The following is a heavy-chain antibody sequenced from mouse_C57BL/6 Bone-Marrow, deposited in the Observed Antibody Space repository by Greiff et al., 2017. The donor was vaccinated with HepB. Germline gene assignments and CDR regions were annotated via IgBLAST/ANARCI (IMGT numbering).Heavy chain of an antibody. D-gene: IGHD1-1*01. CDR1: GYTFTDYY. CDR2: INPNNGGT. V-gene: IGHV1-26*01. Sequence: VQLQQPGAELVKPGASVKLSCKASGYTFTDYYMNWVKQSHGKSLEWIGDINPNNGGTSYNQKFKGKATLTVDKSSSTAYMELRSLTSEDSAVYYCARRYYYGTWFAYWGQGTLVTVSA. J-gene: IGHJ3*01. CDR3: ARRYYYGTWFAY.